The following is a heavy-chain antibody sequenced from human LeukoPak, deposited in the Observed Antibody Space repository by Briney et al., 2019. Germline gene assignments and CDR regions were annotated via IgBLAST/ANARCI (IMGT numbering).Heavy chain of an antibody. CDR2: ISSSGDNT. CDR3: AKVKALDAVASYFDY. D-gene: IGHD1-1*01. CDR1: GFVFSTYA. V-gene: IGHV3-23*01. Sequence: GGSLRLSCAASGFVFSTYAMGWVRQAPGKGLEWVSAISSSGDNTYYADSVKGQFTISRGNSKNTLDLQMNSLRAEGTAMYHCAKVKALDAVASYFDYWGQGTLVTVSS. J-gene: IGHJ4*02.